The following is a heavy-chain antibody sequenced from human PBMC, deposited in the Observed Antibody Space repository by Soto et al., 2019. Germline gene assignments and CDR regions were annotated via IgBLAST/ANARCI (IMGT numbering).Heavy chain of an antibody. CDR2: IIPIFGTA. CDR1: GGTFSSYA. V-gene: IGHV1-69*06. CDR3: AGDVGLEGGCPTEYWYFDL. J-gene: IGHJ2*01. D-gene: IGHD3-3*01. Sequence: QVQLVQSGAEVKKPGSSVKVSCKASGGTFSSYAISWVRQAPGQGLEWMGGIIPIFGTANYAQKFQGRVTITADKSTSTAYMELSSLRSEDTAVYYCAGDVGLEGGCPTEYWYFDLLGRGTLVTVSS.